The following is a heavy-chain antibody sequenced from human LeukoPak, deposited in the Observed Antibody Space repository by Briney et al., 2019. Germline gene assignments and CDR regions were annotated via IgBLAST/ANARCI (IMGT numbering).Heavy chain of an antibody. Sequence: GGSLRLSCAASGFTFSSYGMHWVCQAPGKGLEWVSFIRYDGSNEYYADSVRGRFTISRDNAKNSLYLQMNSLRAEDTAVYYCARVLHRRNYDSSVYYGYWGQGTLVTVSS. J-gene: IGHJ4*02. D-gene: IGHD3-22*01. CDR1: GFTFSSYG. CDR3: ARVLHRRNYDSSVYYGY. CDR2: IRYDGSNE. V-gene: IGHV3-30*02.